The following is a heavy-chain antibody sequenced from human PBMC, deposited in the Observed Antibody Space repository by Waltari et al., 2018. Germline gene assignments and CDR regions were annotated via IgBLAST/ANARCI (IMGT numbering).Heavy chain of an antibody. CDR2: IYSGGST. CDR1: GFTFSSYA. V-gene: IGHV3-23*03. J-gene: IGHJ4*02. Sequence: EVQLLESGGGLVQPGGSLRLSCAASGFTFSSYAMSWVRQAPGKGLEWVSVIYSGGSTYYADSVKGRFTISRDNSKNTLYLQMNSLRAEDTAVYYCAKGSDGYGYSGFDYWGQGTLVTVSS. D-gene: IGHD5-18*01. CDR3: AKGSDGYGYSGFDY.